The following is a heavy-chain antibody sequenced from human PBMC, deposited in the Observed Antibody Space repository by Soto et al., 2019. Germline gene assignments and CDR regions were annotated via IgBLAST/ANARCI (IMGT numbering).Heavy chain of an antibody. D-gene: IGHD3-9*01. J-gene: IGHJ6*02. Sequence: QVQLQESGPGLVKPSQTLSLTCTVSGGSISSGDYYWSWIRQPPGKGLEWIGYIYYSGSTYYNPSRRGRVTRAVDPSKNQSALKLSSVAAPDTAVYYCAIASSRQYFDWSAYWGQGTTVTVSS. CDR3: AIASSRQYFDWSAY. V-gene: IGHV4-30-4*01. CDR1: GGSISSGDYY. CDR2: IYYSGST.